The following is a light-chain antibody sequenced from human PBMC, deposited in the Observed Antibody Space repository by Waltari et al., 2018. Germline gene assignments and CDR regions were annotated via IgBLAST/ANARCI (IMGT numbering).Light chain of an antibody. Sequence: EIVLTQSPGTLSLSPGARATLSCRASQSVSRTLAWYQQKPGQAPSLLIYDASSRATGTPDRFSGSGSGTDFSLTISRLEPEDFAVYCCQTYGSLPATFGQGTKVELK. J-gene: IGKJ1*01. CDR1: QSVSRT. CDR2: DAS. CDR3: QTYGSLPAT. V-gene: IGKV3-20*01.